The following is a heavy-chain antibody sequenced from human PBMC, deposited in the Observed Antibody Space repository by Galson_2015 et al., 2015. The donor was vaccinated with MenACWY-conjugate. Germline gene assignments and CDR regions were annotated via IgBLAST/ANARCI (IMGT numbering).Heavy chain of an antibody. V-gene: IGHV3-23*01. Sequence: SLRLSCAASGFTFNTVAMTWVRQAPGKGLEWVSSIRSSGGSTFYVDSVKGRFTISRDNSKDTLYLQMNSLRAEDTAVYYCAKAREATLYYFDYWGQGTLVTVSS. D-gene: IGHD1-1*01. J-gene: IGHJ4*02. CDR1: GFTFNTVA. CDR2: IRSSGGST. CDR3: AKAREATLYYFDY.